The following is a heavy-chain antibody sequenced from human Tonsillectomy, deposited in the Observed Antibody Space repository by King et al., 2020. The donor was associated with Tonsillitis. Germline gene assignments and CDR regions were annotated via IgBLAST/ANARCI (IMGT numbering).Heavy chain of an antibody. CDR3: ARGSSRGWEPLYCFDY. J-gene: IGHJ4*02. CDR1: GYTFTSYY. Sequence: QLVQSGAEVKKPGASVTVSCKASGYTFTSYYIHWVRQAPGQGLERMGIINPSGGGTSYAQKFQGRVTMTRDTSTGTVYMELSSLRSEDTAMYSCARGSSRGWEPLYCFDYWGQGTLVTVFS. V-gene: IGHV1-46*01. CDR2: INPSGGGT. D-gene: IGHD6-19*01.